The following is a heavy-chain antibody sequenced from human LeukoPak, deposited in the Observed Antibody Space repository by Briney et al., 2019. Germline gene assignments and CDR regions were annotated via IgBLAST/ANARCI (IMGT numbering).Heavy chain of an antibody. Sequence: GGSLRLSCAASGFPFSSYAMSWVRQAPGKGVEWVSGIGGTGDSTYYGDSAKGRFTVSRDDSKDTLYLQMNTLTADDTAVYYCAKTHYAGSGLTGAFHIWGRGTMVTVSS. V-gene: IGHV3-23*01. CDR3: AKTHYAGSGLTGAFHI. D-gene: IGHD3-10*01. J-gene: IGHJ3*02. CDR2: IGGTGDST. CDR1: GFPFSSYA.